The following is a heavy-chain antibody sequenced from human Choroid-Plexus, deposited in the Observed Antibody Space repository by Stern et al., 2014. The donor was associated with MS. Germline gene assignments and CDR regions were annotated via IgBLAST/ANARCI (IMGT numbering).Heavy chain of an antibody. D-gene: IGHD2/OR15-2a*01. CDR2: VSYDGSNK. Sequence: QVQLGQSGGGVVQPGRPLRLSCVASGFTFGSCAMHWVRQAPGKGLEWVAGVSYDGSNKYYADSVKGRFTISRDNSQTTLYMHMSSLRPEDTAVYYCAKDRQYLTYFFAHWGQGSLVTVSS. V-gene: IGHV3-30*18. CDR1: GFTFGSCA. J-gene: IGHJ5*02. CDR3: AKDRQYLTYFFAH.